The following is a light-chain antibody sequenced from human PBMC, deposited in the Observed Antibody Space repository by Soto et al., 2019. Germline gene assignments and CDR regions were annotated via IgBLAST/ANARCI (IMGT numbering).Light chain of an antibody. CDR1: QSVSSSY. CDR3: QQYGSSSWT. J-gene: IGKJ1*01. V-gene: IGKV3-20*01. CDR2: GAS. Sequence: EIVLTQSPGTLSLSPGERATLSCRASQSVSSSYLAWYQQKPGQAPRLLIYGASSRATGIPDRFSGSGSETDFTITISRLEPEDFEVYYCQQYGSSSWTFGKGTKVEIK.